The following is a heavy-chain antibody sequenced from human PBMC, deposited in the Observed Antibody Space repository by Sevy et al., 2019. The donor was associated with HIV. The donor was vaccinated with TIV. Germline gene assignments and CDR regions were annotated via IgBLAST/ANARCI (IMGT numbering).Heavy chain of an antibody. CDR1: GFTFSSYV. J-gene: IGHJ4*02. D-gene: IGHD1-26*01. CDR2: IWDDGSDK. CDR3: ARDLVGATSD. V-gene: IGHV3-30*04. Sequence: RGCLRLSCAASGFTFSSYVMHWVRQAPGKGLERVALIWDDGSDKYYADSVKGRFTISRDNSKNMLYLQMNSLRPEDTALYYCARDLVGATSDWGQGTLVTVSS.